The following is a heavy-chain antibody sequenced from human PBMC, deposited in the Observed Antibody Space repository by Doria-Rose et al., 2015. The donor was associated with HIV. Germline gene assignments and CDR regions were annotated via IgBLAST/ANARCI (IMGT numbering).Heavy chain of an antibody. D-gene: IGHD2-8*01. CDR3: ATAVSPIMLGIRH. CDR2: FDTESGQT. CDR1: GQSLMELA. V-gene: IGHV1-24*01. J-gene: IGHJ4*02. Sequence: VQSGAEVKMPGASVNVACKVSGQSLMELAMQWFRQAPGEGLEWMGGFDTESGQTVFADKFQGRVTVTEDRSTDTAYMDLRRLTSKDSAVYFCATAVSPIMLGIRHWGQGTLVTVS.